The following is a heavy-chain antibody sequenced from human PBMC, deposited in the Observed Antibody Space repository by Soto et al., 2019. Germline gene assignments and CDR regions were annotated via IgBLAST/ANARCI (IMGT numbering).Heavy chain of an antibody. Sequence: QVQLVESGGGVVQPGRSLRLSCAASGFTFSSYGMHWVRQAPGKRLEWVAVIWYDGSNKYYADSVKGRFTISRDNSKNTLFLQMNSLRAEDTAVYYCARDRQSDTAMVEYWGQGTLVTVSS. CDR2: IWYDGSNK. CDR3: ARDRQSDTAMVEY. V-gene: IGHV3-33*01. CDR1: GFTFSSYG. D-gene: IGHD5-18*01. J-gene: IGHJ4*02.